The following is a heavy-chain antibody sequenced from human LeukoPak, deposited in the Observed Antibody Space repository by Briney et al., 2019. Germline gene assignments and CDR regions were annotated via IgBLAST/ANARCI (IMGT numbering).Heavy chain of an antibody. V-gene: IGHV3-72*01. D-gene: IGHD3-10*01. CDR2: TRNKANSYTT. J-gene: IGHJ4*02. Sequence: PGGSLRLSCAASGFTFSDHYMDWVRQAPGKGLEWVGRTRNKANSYTTEYAASAKGRFTISRDDSKNSLYLQMNSLKTEDTAVYYCARAVRYGSGSYLLYYFDYWGQGTLVTVSS. CDR1: GFTFSDHY. CDR3: ARAVRYGSGSYLLYYFDY.